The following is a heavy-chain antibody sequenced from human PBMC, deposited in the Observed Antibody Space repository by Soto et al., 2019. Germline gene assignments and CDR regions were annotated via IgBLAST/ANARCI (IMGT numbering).Heavy chain of an antibody. V-gene: IGHV2-5*02. CDR3: VHGRDGYNKGAFDY. Sequence: QITLKESGPTLVKPTQTLTLTCTFSGFSLRTRGVGVGWVRQPPGKALEWLALIYWDADKLYSPSLKTRLTITKDTSNNQVVLAMTNMDTVDTATYYCVHGRDGYNKGAFDYWGQGTLVTVSS. CDR2: IYWDADK. D-gene: IGHD5-12*01. J-gene: IGHJ4*02. CDR1: GFSLRTRGVG.